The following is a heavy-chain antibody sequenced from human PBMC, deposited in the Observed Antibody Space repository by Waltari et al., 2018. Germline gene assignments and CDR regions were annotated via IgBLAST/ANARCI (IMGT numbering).Heavy chain of an antibody. CDR2: VYANGYT. Sequence: QLLESGPGLVKSSETLSLTCTVSGGSITGTNYYWAWVRQPPGKGLEWVATVYANGYTYYNPSLESRVTISVDTSKNQFSLNVRSVTAADTGVYFCATPGGNWLQVSYWGHGTLVNVSS. CDR3: ATPGGNWLQVSY. D-gene: IGHD5-12*01. J-gene: IGHJ4*01. CDR1: GGSITGTNYY. V-gene: IGHV4-39*01.